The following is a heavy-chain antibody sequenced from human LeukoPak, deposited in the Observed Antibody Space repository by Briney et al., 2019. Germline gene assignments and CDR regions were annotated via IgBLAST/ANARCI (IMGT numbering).Heavy chain of an antibody. D-gene: IGHD1-7*01. CDR3: AALPYWNYAAFDI. CDR1: GFTFTSSA. J-gene: IGHJ3*02. Sequence: ASVKVSCKASGFTFTSSAMQWVRQARGQRLEWIGWIVVGSGNTNYAQKFQERVTITRDMSTSTAYMKLSSLRSEDTAVYYCAALPYWNYAAFDIWGQGTMVTVSS. CDR2: IVVGSGNT. V-gene: IGHV1-58*02.